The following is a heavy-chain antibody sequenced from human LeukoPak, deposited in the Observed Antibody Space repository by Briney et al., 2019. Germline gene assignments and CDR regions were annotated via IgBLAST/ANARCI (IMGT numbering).Heavy chain of an antibody. CDR1: GGSFSGYY. Sequence: SETLSLTCAVYGGSFSGYYWSWIRQPPGKGLEWIGEINHSGSTNYNPSLKSRVTITVDTSKNQFSLKLSSVTAADTAVYYCARVAMTLRLTEDAFDIWGQGTMVTVSS. J-gene: IGHJ3*02. CDR2: INHSGST. CDR3: ARVAMTLRLTEDAFDI. D-gene: IGHD4-17*01. V-gene: IGHV4-34*01.